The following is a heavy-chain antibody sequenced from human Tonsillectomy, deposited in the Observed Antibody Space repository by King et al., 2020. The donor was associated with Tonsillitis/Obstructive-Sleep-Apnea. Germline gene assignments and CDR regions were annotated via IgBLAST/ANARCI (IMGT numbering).Heavy chain of an antibody. CDR2: IEYDGSDK. CDR1: GFSFSHYG. V-gene: IGHV3-33*05. CDR3: VRDKAEYSSSWRLKY. J-gene: IGHJ4*02. Sequence: VQLVESGGDVVQPGRSLRLSCGGSGFSFSHYGIHWVRQAPGKGLEWVALIEYDGSDKYYGDSVKGRFTISRDNSKNTLFLQMDRLRVEDTAVYYCVRDKAEYSSSWRLKYWGQGTLVTVSS. D-gene: IGHD6-6*01.